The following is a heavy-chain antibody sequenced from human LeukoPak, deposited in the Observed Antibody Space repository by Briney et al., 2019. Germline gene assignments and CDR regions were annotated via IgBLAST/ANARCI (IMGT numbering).Heavy chain of an antibody. V-gene: IGHV4-59*01. J-gene: IGHJ6*02. D-gene: IGHD4-11*01. CDR1: GGSISSYY. CDR2: IYYSGST. CDR3: ARDALQEVDYYGMDV. Sequence: SETLSLTCTVSGGSISSYYWSWIRQPPGKGLEWIGYIYYSGSTNYNPSLKSRVTISVDTSKDQFSLKLSSVTAADTAVYYCARDALQEVDYYGMDVWGQGTTVTVSS.